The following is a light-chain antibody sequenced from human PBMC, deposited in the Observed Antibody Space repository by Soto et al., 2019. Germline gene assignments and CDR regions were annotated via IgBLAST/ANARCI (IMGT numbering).Light chain of an antibody. CDR3: QQSYSTSS. Sequence: DIQMTQSPSTLSASVGDRVTITCRASQSIKDWLAWYQQKPGKAPKLLIYAASSLQSGVPSRFSGSGSGTDFTLTISSLQPEDFATYYCQQSYSTSSFGGGTKVDIK. CDR2: AAS. V-gene: IGKV1-39*01. J-gene: IGKJ4*01. CDR1: QSIKDW.